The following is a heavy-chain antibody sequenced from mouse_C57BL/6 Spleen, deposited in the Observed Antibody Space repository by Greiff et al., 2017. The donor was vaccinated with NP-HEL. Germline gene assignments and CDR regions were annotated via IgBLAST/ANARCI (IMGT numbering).Heavy chain of an antibody. J-gene: IGHJ2*01. Sequence: VQLQQPGAELVKPGASVKMSCKASGYTFTSYWITWVKQRPGQGLEWIGDIYPGSGSTNYNEKFKSKATLTVDTSSSTAYMQLSSLTSEDSAVYYCARGDSNYDGPYLDYWGQGTTLTVSS. V-gene: IGHV1-55*01. CDR3: ARGDSNYDGPYLDY. CDR2: IYPGSGST. CDR1: GYTFTSYW. D-gene: IGHD2-5*01.